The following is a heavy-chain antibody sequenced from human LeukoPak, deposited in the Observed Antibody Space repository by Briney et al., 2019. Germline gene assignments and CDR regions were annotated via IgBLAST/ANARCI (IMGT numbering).Heavy chain of an antibody. D-gene: IGHD6-13*01. V-gene: IGHV4-34*01. CDR3: ARGGSSWYFYYYYGMDV. CDR1: GGSFSGYY. J-gene: IGHJ6*02. CDR2: INHSGGT. Sequence: SETLSLTCAVYGGSFSGYYWSWIRQPPGKGLEWIGEINHSGGTNYNPSLKSRVTISVDTSKNQFSLKLSSVTAADTAVYYCARGGSSWYFYYYYGMDVWGQGTTVTVSS.